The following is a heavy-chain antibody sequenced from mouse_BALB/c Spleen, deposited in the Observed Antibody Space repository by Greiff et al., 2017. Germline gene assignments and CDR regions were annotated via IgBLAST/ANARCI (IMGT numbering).Heavy chain of an antibody. D-gene: IGHD1-2*01. J-gene: IGHJ4*01. CDR3: ARKIYYGYVDYAMDY. Sequence: EVKLVESGAELVKPGASVKLSCTASGFNIKDSYMHWVKQRPEQGLEWIGRIDPANGNTKYDPKFQGKATITADTSSNTAYLQLSSLTSEDTAVYYCARKIYYGYVDYAMDYWGQGTSVTVSS. V-gene: IGHV14-3*02. CDR1: GFNIKDSY. CDR2: IDPANGNT.